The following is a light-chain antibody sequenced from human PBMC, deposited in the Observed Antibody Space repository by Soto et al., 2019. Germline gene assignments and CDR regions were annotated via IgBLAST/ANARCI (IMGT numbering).Light chain of an antibody. CDR3: QQYYHWPPYS. V-gene: IGKV3-15*01. Sequence: EIVMTQSPATLSVSPGESATLSCRASQSIGNNLAWYRQTPGQAPRLLIFDASTRATGIPAGFTASGSGTDFTLTITGLRSEDFAVYYCQQYYHWPPYSFGQGTKVDIK. J-gene: IGKJ2*01. CDR2: DAS. CDR1: QSIGNN.